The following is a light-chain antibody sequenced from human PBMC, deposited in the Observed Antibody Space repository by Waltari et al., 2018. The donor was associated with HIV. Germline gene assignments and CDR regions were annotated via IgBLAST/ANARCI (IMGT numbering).Light chain of an antibody. CDR1: SNDVGAYDY. CDR2: DVY. Sequence: QSALTPPASVSGSPGQSISISCTGTSNDVGAYDYVSWYQQSPGKVPKLLISDVYNRPSRISNRFSGSKSGNTASLTISGLQAEDESDYYCASFTSGRLNVFGSGTKVTVL. J-gene: IGLJ1*01. CDR3: ASFTSGRLNV. V-gene: IGLV2-14*01.